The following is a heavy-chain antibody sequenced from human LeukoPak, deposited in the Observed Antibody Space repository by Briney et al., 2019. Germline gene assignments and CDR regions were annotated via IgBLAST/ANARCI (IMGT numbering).Heavy chain of an antibody. Sequence: SETLSLTCTVSGGSISSYFWTWIRQPPGKGLEWIGYIYYSGSIDYNPSLKSRVTISVDTSKNQLSLKLNSVTAADTAVYYCARYQPLYGIDVWGQGTTVTVSS. CDR3: ARYQPLYGIDV. CDR2: IYYSGSI. CDR1: GGSISSYF. V-gene: IGHV4-59*01. J-gene: IGHJ6*02.